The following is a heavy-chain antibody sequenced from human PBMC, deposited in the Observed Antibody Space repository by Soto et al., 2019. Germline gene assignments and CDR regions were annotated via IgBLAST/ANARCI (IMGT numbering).Heavy chain of an antibody. V-gene: IGHV4-59*01. CDR3: ARVMTTVTRGEYFQH. D-gene: IGHD4-17*01. CDR2: IYYSGST. Sequence: SETLSLTCTVSGGSISSYYWSWIRQPPGKGLEWIGYIYYSGSTNYNPSLKSRVTISVDTSKNQFSLKLSSVTAADTAVYYCARVMTTVTRGEYFQHWGQGTLVTVSS. J-gene: IGHJ1*01. CDR1: GGSISSYY.